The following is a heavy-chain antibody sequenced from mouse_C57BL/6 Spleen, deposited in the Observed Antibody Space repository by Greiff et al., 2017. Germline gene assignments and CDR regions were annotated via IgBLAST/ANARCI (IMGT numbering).Heavy chain of an antibody. CDR1: GFNIKDDY. CDR2: IDPENGDT. J-gene: IGHJ4*01. Sequence: EVQLQQSGAELVRPGASVKLSCTASGFNIKDDYMHWVKQRPEQGLEWIGWIDPENGDTEYASKFQGKATITADTSSNTAYLQLSSLTSEDTAVYYCTTMGRYAMDYWGQGTSVTVSS. D-gene: IGHD4-1*01. V-gene: IGHV14-4*01. CDR3: TTMGRYAMDY.